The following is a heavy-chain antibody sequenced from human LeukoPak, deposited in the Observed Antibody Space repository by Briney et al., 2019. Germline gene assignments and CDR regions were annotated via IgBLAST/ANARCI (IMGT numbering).Heavy chain of an antibody. CDR2: ISAYNGNT. J-gene: IGHJ3*02. V-gene: IGHV1-18*01. CDR3: ARSREYYYDSSGYYYFRPDAFDI. Sequence: ASVNVSCKASAYTFTSYGISWVRQAPGQGLEWMGWISAYNGNTNYAQKVQGRVTMTTDTSTSTAYMELRSLRSDDTAVYYCARSREYYYDSSGYYYFRPDAFDIWGQGTMVTVSS. D-gene: IGHD3-22*01. CDR1: AYTFTSYG.